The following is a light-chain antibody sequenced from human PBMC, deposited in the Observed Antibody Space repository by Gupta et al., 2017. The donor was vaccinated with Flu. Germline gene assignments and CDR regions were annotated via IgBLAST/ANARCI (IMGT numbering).Light chain of an antibody. CDR3: QCYDSSLNGFV. Sequence: SVLTLPPSVSGAQEERVPIPHSRSSSNIGAGYAVHWYQQLPGTAPTLLIYANNNRPSGVPDRFSGSKSGASASLAISGLQAEDEADYYCQCYDSSLNGFVFGPGTKVTVL. V-gene: IGLV1-40*01. CDR2: ANN. J-gene: IGLJ1*01. CDR1: SSNIGAGYA.